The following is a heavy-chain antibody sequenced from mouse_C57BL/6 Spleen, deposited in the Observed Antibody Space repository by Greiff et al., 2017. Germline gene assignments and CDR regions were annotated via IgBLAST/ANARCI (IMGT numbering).Heavy chain of an antibody. J-gene: IGHJ2*01. CDR1: GYAFSSSW. Sequence: VQLQESGPELVKPGASVKISCKASGYAFSSSWMNWVKQRPGKGLEWIGRIYPGDGDTNYNGKFKGKATLTADKSSSTAYMQLSSLTSEDSAVYFCARGHLYYVYDDYYFDYWGQGTTLTVSS. CDR3: ARGHLYYVYDDYYFDY. CDR2: IYPGDGDT. V-gene: IGHV1-82*01. D-gene: IGHD2-2*01.